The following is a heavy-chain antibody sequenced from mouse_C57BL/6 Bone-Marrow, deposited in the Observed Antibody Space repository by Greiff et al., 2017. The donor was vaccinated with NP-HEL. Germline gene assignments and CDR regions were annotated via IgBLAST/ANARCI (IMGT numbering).Heavy chain of an antibody. CDR3: ARLGWLLDYFYY. D-gene: IGHD2-3*01. Sequence: QVQLQQSGAELARPGASVKLSCKASGYTFTSYGISWVKQRPGQGLEWIGEIYPRSGNTYYNEKFKGKATLTADKSSSTAYMQLSSLTSEDSAVYFCARLGWLLDYFYYWGQGTTLTVSS. CDR2: IYPRSGNT. CDR1: GYTFTSYG. V-gene: IGHV1-81*01. J-gene: IGHJ2*01.